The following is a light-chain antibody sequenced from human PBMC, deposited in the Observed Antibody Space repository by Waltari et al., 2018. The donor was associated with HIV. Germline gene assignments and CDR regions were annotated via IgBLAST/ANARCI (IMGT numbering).Light chain of an antibody. CDR1: SYTIGSNT. V-gene: IGLV1-44*01. J-gene: IGLJ3*02. CDR3: AAWDDSLNWV. CDR2: SNN. Sequence: QSVLTQPLSASGTPGQRVPIFCSGSSYTIGSNTVNWYQQLPGTAPKLLIYSNNQRPSGVPDRFSGSKSGTSASLAISGLQSEDEADYYCAAWDDSLNWVFGGGTKLTVL.